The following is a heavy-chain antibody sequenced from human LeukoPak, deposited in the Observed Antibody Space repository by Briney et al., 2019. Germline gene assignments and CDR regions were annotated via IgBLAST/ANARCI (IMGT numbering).Heavy chain of an antibody. Sequence: GGSLRLSCAASGFTFDDYAMHWVRQAPGKGLEWVSGISWNSGSIGYADSVKGRFTISRDNAKNSLYLQMNSLRAEDTAVYYCASSGSTEVGPIDYWGQGTLVTVSS. V-gene: IGHV3-9*01. D-gene: IGHD1-26*01. J-gene: IGHJ4*02. CDR2: ISWNSGSI. CDR1: GFTFDDYA. CDR3: ASSGSTEVGPIDY.